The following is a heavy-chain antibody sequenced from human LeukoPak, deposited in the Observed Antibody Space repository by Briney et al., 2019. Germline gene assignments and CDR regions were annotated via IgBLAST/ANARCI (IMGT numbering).Heavy chain of an antibody. CDR2: IRSKAYGGTT. CDR1: GFTFGDYA. Sequence: GGSLRLSCTASGFTFGDYAMSWFRQAPGKGLEWVGFIRSKAYGGTTEYAASVKGRFTISRDDSKSIAYLQMNSLKTEDTAVYYCTRDRYSSSWYQPFYYYYYGMDVWGQGTTVTVSS. V-gene: IGHV3-49*03. J-gene: IGHJ6*02. CDR3: TRDRYSSSWYQPFYYYYYGMDV. D-gene: IGHD6-13*01.